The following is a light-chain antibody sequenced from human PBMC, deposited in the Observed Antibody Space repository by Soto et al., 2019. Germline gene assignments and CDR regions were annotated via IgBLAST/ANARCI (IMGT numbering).Light chain of an antibody. J-gene: IGKJ5*01. Sequence: EIVLTQSRGTLSLSPGERATLSCRAAQSVGTRLAWYQHKTGQAPRLLISGASSRATGIPDRFTGSGSETSFTLTISRLEPEDFALYYCQHYQSGHPITFGQGTRLEIK. V-gene: IGKV3-20*01. CDR3: QHYQSGHPIT. CDR2: GAS. CDR1: QSVGTR.